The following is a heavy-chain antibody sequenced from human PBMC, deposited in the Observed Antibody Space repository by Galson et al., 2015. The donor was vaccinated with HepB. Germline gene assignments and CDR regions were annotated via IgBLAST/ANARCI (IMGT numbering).Heavy chain of an antibody. CDR3: ASSEGVTAYYYGMDV. D-gene: IGHD2-21*02. CDR1: GYTFTSYG. J-gene: IGHJ6*02. V-gene: IGHV1-69*06. Sequence: SVKVSCKASGYTFTSYGISWVRQAPGQGLEWMGGIIPIFGTANYAQKFQGRVTITADKSTSTAYMELSSLRPEDTAVYYCASSEGVTAYYYGMDVWGQGTTVTVSS. CDR2: IIPIFGTA.